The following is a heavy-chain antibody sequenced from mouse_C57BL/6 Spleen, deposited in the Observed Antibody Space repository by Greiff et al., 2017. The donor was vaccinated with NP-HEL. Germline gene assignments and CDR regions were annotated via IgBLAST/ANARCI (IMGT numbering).Heavy chain of an antibody. CDR2: IWSGGST. D-gene: IGHD2-3*01. J-gene: IGHJ4*01. Sequence: QVQLKQSGPGLVQPSQRLSITCTVSGFSLTSYGVHWVRQSPGKGLEWLGVIWSGGSTDYNAAFISRLSISKDNSKSQVFFKMNSLQADDTAIYYGARKEGIYDGYFYAMDYWGQGTSVTVSS. CDR3: ARKEGIYDGYFYAMDY. CDR1: GFSLTSYG. V-gene: IGHV2-2*01.